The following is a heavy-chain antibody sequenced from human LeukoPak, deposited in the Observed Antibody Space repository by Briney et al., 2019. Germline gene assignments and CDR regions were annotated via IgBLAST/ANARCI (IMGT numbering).Heavy chain of an antibody. CDR1: GASVSSSDYY. J-gene: IGHJ4*02. CDR2: IYYSGST. D-gene: IGHD3-16*01. CDR3: ARAGGFFSPFGY. Sequence: SGTLSLTCTVSGASVSSSDYYWSWIRQHPGKGLEWIGYIYYSGSTYYNPSLKSRVTISVDTSKNQFSLKLSSVTAADTAVYYCARAGGFFSPFGYWGQGTLVTVSS. V-gene: IGHV4-31*03.